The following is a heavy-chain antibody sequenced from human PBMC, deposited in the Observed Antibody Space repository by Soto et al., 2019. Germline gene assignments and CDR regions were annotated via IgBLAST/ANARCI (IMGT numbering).Heavy chain of an antibody. CDR2: ISGSGGGT. Sequence: EVQLLESGGTLVQPGGSLRLSCAASGFTFSSYAMSWVRQAPGTGLEWVAGISGSGGGTYYADSVKGRFSISRDNSKTTLYLQMNSLRAEDPAVYYCAKESSRCRGISCSVSMPDYWGQGTLVTVSS. CDR1: GFTFSSYA. J-gene: IGHJ4*02. V-gene: IGHV3-23*01. D-gene: IGHD2-2*01. CDR3: AKESSRCRGISCSVSMPDY.